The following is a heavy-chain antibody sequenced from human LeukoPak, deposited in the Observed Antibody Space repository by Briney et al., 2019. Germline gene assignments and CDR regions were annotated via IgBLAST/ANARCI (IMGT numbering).Heavy chain of an antibody. Sequence: QPGGSLRPSCTASGFTFSNYAMSWVRQAPGKGLEWVSTISGSDGSTYYADSVKGRFTISRDNSKNTLYLQMNSLRVEDTAIYYCAKGRGYCTGGSCYSDYWGQGTLVTVSS. CDR2: ISGSDGST. V-gene: IGHV3-23*01. CDR1: GFTFSNYA. J-gene: IGHJ4*02. D-gene: IGHD2-15*01. CDR3: AKGRGYCTGGSCYSDY.